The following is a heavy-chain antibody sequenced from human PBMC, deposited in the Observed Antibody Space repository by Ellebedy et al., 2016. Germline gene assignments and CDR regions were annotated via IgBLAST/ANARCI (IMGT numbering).Heavy chain of an antibody. CDR2: LNPNSGNT. J-gene: IGHJ4*02. CDR1: GYTFTSYG. Sequence: ASAKVSCKASGYTFTSYGISWVRQAPGQGLEWMGWLNPNSGNTGYAQKFQGRVTMTRNTSISTAYMELSSLRSEDTAVYYCARGQRGWGVRFLEWSPRYYFDYWGQGTLVTVSS. CDR3: ARGQRGWGVRFLEWSPRYYFDY. V-gene: IGHV1-8*02. D-gene: IGHD3-3*01.